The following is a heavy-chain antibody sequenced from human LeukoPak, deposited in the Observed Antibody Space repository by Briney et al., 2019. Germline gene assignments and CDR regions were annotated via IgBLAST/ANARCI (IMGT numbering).Heavy chain of an antibody. Sequence: WASVKVSCKASGGTFSSYAISWVRQAPGQGLEWMGGIIPIFGTANYAQKFQGRVTITTDESTSTAYMELSSLRSEDTAVYCCARSPDYDILAYYYMDVWGKGTTVTVSS. CDR3: ARSPDYDILAYYYMDV. V-gene: IGHV1-69*05. CDR1: GGTFSSYA. J-gene: IGHJ6*03. D-gene: IGHD3-9*01. CDR2: IIPIFGTA.